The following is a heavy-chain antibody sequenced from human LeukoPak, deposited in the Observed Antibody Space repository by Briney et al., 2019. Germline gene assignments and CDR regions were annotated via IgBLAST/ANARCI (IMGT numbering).Heavy chain of an antibody. D-gene: IGHD6-19*01. V-gene: IGHV4-34*01. Sequence: SETLSLTCAVYGGSFSGYYWSWIRQPPGKGLEWIGEINHSGSTNYNPSLKSRVTISVDTSKNQFSLKLSPVTAADTAVYYCARAGRSGWYYWGQGTLVTVSS. CDR1: GGSFSGYY. CDR2: INHSGST. J-gene: IGHJ4*02. CDR3: ARAGRSGWYY.